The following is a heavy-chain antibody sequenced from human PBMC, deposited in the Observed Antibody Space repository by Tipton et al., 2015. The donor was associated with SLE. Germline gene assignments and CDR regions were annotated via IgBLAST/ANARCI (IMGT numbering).Heavy chain of an antibody. Sequence: TLSLTCTVSGQSINGNDYLWTWIRQLPGKGLEWIGYIYYSGGTNSNPSLKSQVTLSVDTSKNQFSLRLGSVTAADTAVYYCAGDSSGWHYFDYWGQGSLGTVSS. CDR2: IYYSGGT. J-gene: IGHJ4*02. CDR3: AGDSSGWHYFDY. V-gene: IGHV4-61*08. CDR1: GQSINGNDYL. D-gene: IGHD6-19*01.